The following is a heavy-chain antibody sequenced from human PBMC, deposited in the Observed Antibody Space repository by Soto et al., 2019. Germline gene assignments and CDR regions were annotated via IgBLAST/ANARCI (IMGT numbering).Heavy chain of an antibody. Sequence: EVQLLESGGGLLQPGGSLRLSCAASGFTFSNYAMTWVRQAPGKGLEWVSGIIGSGGSTYYADSVKGRFTISRDNSKNTLYLQMNSLRAEDTAVYYCARRVDGCSGSQYYYYDCGMDVWGQGTTVTVSS. CDR2: IIGSGGST. CDR1: GFTFSNYA. D-gene: IGHD6-13*01. J-gene: IGHJ6*02. CDR3: ARRVDGCSGSQYYYYDCGMDV. V-gene: IGHV3-23*01.